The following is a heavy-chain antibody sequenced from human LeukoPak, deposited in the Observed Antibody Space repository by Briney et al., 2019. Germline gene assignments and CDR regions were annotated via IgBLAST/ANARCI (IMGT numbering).Heavy chain of an antibody. V-gene: IGHV4-59*12. D-gene: IGHD6-13*01. CDR3: ARRPPGYSSSWYYFDY. CDR1: GGSISSYY. Sequence: SETLSLTCTVSGGSISSYYWSWIRQPPGKGLEWIGEIYHSGSTNYNPSLKSRVTISVDKSKNQFSLKLSSVTAADTAVYYCARRPPGYSSSWYYFDYWGQGTLVTASS. J-gene: IGHJ4*02. CDR2: IYHSGST.